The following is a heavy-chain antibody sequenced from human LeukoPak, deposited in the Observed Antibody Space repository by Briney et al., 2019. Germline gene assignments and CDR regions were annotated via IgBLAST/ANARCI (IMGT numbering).Heavy chain of an antibody. V-gene: IGHV1-69*13. J-gene: IGHJ5*02. Sequence: SVKVSCEASGGTFSSYAISWVRQAPGQGLEWMGGIIPIFGTANYAQKFQGRVTITADESTSTAYMELSSLRSEDTAVYYCARGTQTQSYSSSWYRRKYNWFDPWGQGTLVTVSS. D-gene: IGHD6-13*01. CDR2: IIPIFGTA. CDR3: ARGTQTQSYSSSWYRRKYNWFDP. CDR1: GGTFSSYA.